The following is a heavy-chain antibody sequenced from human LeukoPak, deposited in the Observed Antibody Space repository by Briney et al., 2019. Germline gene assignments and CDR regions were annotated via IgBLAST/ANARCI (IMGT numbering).Heavy chain of an antibody. CDR3: ARTTEGGYTYGYFYYYYMDV. CDR2: IYYSGST. Sequence: SETLSLTCTVSGGSISSYYWSWIRQPPGKGLEWIGYIYYSGSTSYNPSLKSRVTISVDTSKNQFSLKLSSVTAADTAVYYCARTTEGGYTYGYFYYYYMDVWGKGTTVTISS. CDR1: GGSISSYY. J-gene: IGHJ6*03. V-gene: IGHV4-59*01. D-gene: IGHD5-18*01.